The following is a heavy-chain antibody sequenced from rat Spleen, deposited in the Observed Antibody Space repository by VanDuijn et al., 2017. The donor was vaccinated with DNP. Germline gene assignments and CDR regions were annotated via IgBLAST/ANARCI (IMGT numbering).Heavy chain of an antibody. Sequence: EVQLQESGPGLVKPSQSLSLTCSVTAYSITTNYWGWIRKFPGNKMEWIGYISYSGSTSYTPSLKSRISITRDTSRNQFFLQLNSVTTEDTATYYCARWPGYNPPYAMDAWGQGTSVTVSS. V-gene: IGHV3-1*01. J-gene: IGHJ4*01. CDR1: AYSITTNY. CDR3: ARWPGYNPPYAMDA. CDR2: ISYSGST. D-gene: IGHD1-4*01.